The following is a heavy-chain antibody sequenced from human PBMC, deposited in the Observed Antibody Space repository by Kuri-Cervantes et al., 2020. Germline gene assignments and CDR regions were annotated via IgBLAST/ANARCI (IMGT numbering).Heavy chain of an antibody. CDR3: ARYLRSPPFYYFDS. D-gene: IGHD5-12*01. CDR1: GFTFSSYG. Sequence: GGSLRLSCAASGFTFSSYGMHWVRQAPGKGLEWVAVISYDGSNKYYADSVKGRFTISRDNSKNTLYLQMNSLRAEDTAVYFCARYLRSPPFYYFDSWGQGTLVTVSS. J-gene: IGHJ4*02. CDR2: ISYDGSNK. V-gene: IGHV3-30*03.